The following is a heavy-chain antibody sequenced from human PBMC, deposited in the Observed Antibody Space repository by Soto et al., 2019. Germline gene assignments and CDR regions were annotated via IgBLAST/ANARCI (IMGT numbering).Heavy chain of an antibody. CDR2: IYYSGST. J-gene: IGHJ4*02. V-gene: IGHV4-39*01. CDR1: GGSISSSSYY. D-gene: IGHD2-2*01. CDR3: ARHDCSSTSCYFVDY. Sequence: SETLSLTCTVSGGSISSSSYYWGWIRQPPGKGLEWIGSIYYSGSTYYNPSLKSRVTISVDTSKNQFSLKLSSVTAADTAVYYCARHDCSSTSCYFVDYWGQGTLVTVSS.